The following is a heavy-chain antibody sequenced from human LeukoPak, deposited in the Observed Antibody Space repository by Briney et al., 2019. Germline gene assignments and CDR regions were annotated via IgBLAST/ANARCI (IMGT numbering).Heavy chain of an antibody. Sequence: SETLSLTCTVSGGSISSYYWSWIRQPPGKGLEWIGYIYYSGSTNYNPSLKSRVTISVDTSKNQFSLKLSSVTAADTAVYYCARGALATPKGGILIFRRPCYFDYWGQGTLVTVSS. CDR2: IYYSGST. CDR1: GGSISSYY. CDR3: ARGALATPKGGILIFRRPCYFDY. V-gene: IGHV4-59*01. J-gene: IGHJ4*02. D-gene: IGHD5-24*01.